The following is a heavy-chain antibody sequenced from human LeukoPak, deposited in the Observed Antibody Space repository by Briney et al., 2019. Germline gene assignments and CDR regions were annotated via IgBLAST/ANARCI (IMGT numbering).Heavy chain of an antibody. Sequence: GESLKISCKGSGYRFSNSWIGWVRQMPGKGLEWMGIIYPGDSDTRYSPSFQGHVTISADKSISTAYLQWSGLKASDTAMYYCRRRIAEEAFDIWGQGTMVTVSA. CDR1: GYRFSNSW. D-gene: IGHD6-13*01. J-gene: IGHJ3*02. CDR3: RRRIAEEAFDI. V-gene: IGHV5-51*01. CDR2: IYPGDSDT.